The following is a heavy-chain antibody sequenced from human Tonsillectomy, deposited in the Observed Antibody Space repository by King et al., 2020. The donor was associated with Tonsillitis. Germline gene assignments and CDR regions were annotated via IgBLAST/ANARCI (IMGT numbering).Heavy chain of an antibody. J-gene: IGHJ4*02. CDR3: ARDVSNGPGGPVY. CDR2: ISSSSSYI. CDR1: GFTFSSYS. V-gene: IGHV3-21*01. D-gene: IGHD3-10*01. Sequence: VQLVESGGGLVKPGGSLRLSCAASGFTFSSYSMNWVRQAPGKGLEWVSSISSSSSYIYYADSVKGRFTISRDNAKNSLYLQMNSLRAEDTAVYYCARDVSNGPGGPVYWGQGTLVTVSS.